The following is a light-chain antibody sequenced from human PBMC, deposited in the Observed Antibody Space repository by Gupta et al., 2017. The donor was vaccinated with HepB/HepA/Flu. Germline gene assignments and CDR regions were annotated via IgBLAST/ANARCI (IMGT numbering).Light chain of an antibody. J-gene: IGKJ1*01. V-gene: IGKV2D-29*01. CDR3: KQRIQPPKT. Sequence: DIVMTQTPLSLSVTPGQPASISCKSSESLLDSNGKTYLYWYLQKAGQPPQLLIYEGPNRVSGVPDRFSGSGSGTDFTLKISRVEAEDVGTYYCKQRIQPPKTFGQGTKVEI. CDR1: ESLLDSNGKTY. CDR2: EGP.